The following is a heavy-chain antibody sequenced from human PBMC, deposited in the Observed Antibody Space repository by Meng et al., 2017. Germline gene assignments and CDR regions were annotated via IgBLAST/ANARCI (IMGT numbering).Heavy chain of an antibody. CDR3: ARDEDISAAGKLFGDY. V-gene: IGHV1-2*06. CDR2: IDPKNGDT. Sequence: LVQSGVEVKRAGPSVKVYSKPSGYNFPDYYIHWVRQAPGQGLEWMGRIDPKNGDTHYAQKFQGRVTMTGDTSISTAYMDLSGLRSDDTAVYYCARDEDISAAGKLFGDYWGQGTLVTVSS. D-gene: IGHD6-13*01. CDR1: GYNFPDYY. J-gene: IGHJ4*02.